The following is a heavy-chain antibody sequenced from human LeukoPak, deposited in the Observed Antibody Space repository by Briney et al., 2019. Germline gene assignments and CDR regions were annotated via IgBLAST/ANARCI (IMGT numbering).Heavy chain of an antibody. Sequence: ASVTVSCTASGYTFADYYIHWVRQAPGQGLEWMGLINPNTGGTNYAQKFQGRVTMTRDTSITTAYMELSRLRSDDTAVYYCARRPSVGVPAPIDYWGQGNLVTVSS. CDR1: GYTFADYY. J-gene: IGHJ4*02. CDR3: ARRPSVGVPAPIDY. CDR2: INPNTGGT. D-gene: IGHD2-2*01. V-gene: IGHV1-2*02.